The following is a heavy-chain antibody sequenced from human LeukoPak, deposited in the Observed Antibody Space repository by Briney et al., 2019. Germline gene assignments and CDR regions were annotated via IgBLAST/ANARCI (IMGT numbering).Heavy chain of an antibody. D-gene: IGHD5-18*01. CDR3: ARTGYSYGYGGVLNWFDP. CDR2: ISSSSSTI. J-gene: IGHJ5*02. Sequence: GGSLRLSCAASGFTFSSYEMNWVRQAPGKGLEWVSYISSSSSTIYYADSVKGRFTISRDNAKNSLYLQMNSLRAEDTAVYYCARTGYSYGYGGVLNWFDPWGQGTLVTVSS. CDR1: GFTFSSYE. V-gene: IGHV3-48*01.